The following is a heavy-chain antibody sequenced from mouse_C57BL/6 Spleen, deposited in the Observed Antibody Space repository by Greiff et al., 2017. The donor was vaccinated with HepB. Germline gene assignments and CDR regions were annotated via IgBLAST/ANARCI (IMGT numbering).Heavy chain of an antibody. CDR2: IYPGDGDT. CDR3: ARDEFLRLGPFAY. CDR1: GYAFSSYW. D-gene: IGHD2-2*01. V-gene: IGHV1-80*01. J-gene: IGHJ3*01. Sequence: QVHVKQSGAELVKPGASVKISCKASGYAFSSYWMNWVKQRPGKGLEWIGQIYPGDGDTNYNGKFKGKATLTADKSSSTAYMQLSSLTSEDSAVYFCARDEFLRLGPFAYWGQGTLVTVSA.